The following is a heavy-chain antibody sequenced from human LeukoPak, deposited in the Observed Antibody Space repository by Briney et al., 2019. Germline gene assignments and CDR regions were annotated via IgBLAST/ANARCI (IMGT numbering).Heavy chain of an antibody. CDR3: ARTDSSSWYPNWFGP. Sequence: GGSLRLSCATSGFTFSDYYMSWIRQAPGKGLKCVSYISSSGSTIYYADSVKGRITISRDNAKNSLYLQMNSLRAEDTAVYYCARTDSSSWYPNWFGPWGQGTLVTVSS. V-gene: IGHV3-11*01. CDR2: ISSSGSTI. J-gene: IGHJ5*02. D-gene: IGHD6-13*01. CDR1: GFTFSDYY.